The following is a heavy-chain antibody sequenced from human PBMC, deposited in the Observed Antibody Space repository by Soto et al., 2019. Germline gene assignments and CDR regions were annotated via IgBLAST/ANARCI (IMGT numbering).Heavy chain of an antibody. J-gene: IGHJ3*02. D-gene: IGHD2-15*01. V-gene: IGHV1-69*13. CDR3: ATPEKDCSGGSCYSGGDDAFDI. Sequence: SSVKVSFKAPGGTFSSYAISWLLQAPVQGLELMGGIIPIFGTANYAQKFQGRVTITADESTSTAYMELSSLRSEDTAVYYCATPEKDCSGGSCYSGGDDAFDIWGQGTMVTVSS. CDR2: IIPIFGTA. CDR1: GGTFSSYA.